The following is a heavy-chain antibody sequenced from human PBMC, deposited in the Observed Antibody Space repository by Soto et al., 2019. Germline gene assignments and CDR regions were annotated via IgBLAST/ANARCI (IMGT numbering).Heavy chain of an antibody. CDR2: ISGSGGST. J-gene: IGHJ6*02. D-gene: IGHD3-3*01. CDR1: GFTFSSYA. Sequence: PGGSLRLSCAASGFTFSSYAMSWVRQAPGKGLEWVSAISGSGGSTYYADSVKGRFTISRDNSKNTPYLQMNSLRAEDTAVYYCAAGALFARGSGYRINYYYYYGMDVWGQGTTVTVSS. V-gene: IGHV3-23*01. CDR3: AAGALFARGSGYRINYYYYYGMDV.